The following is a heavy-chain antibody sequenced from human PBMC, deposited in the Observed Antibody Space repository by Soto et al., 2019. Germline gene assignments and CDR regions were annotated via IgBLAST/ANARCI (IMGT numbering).Heavy chain of an antibody. V-gene: IGHV1-69*08. CDR3: AREGDCSSTSCYHYYYYYYMDV. CDR2: IIPILGIA. J-gene: IGHJ6*03. D-gene: IGHD2-2*01. CDR1: GGTFSSYT. Sequence: QVQLVQSGAEVKKPGSSVKVSCKASGGTFSSYTISWVRQDPGQGLEWMGRIIPILGIANYAQKFQGRVTITADKSTSTAYMELSSLRSEDTAVYYCAREGDCSSTSCYHYYYYYYMDVWGKGTTVTVSS.